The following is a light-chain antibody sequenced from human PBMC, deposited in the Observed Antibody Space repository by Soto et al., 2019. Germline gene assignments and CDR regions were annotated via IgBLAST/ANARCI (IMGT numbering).Light chain of an antibody. CDR3: QQRSNFIT. Sequence: EIVLTQSPATLCSSPWERATLSCRASQSVSSYLAWYQQKPGQAPRLLIYDASNRATGIPARFSGSGSGTDFTLTISSLESEDFAVYYCQQRSNFITFGQGTRLEIK. V-gene: IGKV3-11*01. CDR1: QSVSSY. J-gene: IGKJ5*01. CDR2: DAS.